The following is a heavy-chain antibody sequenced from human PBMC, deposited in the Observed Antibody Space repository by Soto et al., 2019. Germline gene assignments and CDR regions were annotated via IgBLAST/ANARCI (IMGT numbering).Heavy chain of an antibody. D-gene: IGHD6-13*01. CDR1: GDSISGDY. V-gene: IGHV4-59*01. Sequence: SETLSLTCSDSGDSISGDYWNWIRQPPGKGLEWIAYISYSGTTHYNPSLKGRVTISVDTSKNQFSLKLNSVTAADTAVYYCARAKRGSSSMDVWGQGTTVTV. CDR3: ARAKRGSSSMDV. J-gene: IGHJ6*02. CDR2: ISYSGTT.